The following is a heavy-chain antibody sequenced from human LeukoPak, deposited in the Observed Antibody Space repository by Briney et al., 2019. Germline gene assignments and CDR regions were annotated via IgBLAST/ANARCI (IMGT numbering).Heavy chain of an antibody. Sequence: PGGSLRLSCAASGFTFSSYAMSWVRQAPGKGLEWVSAISGSGGSTYYADSVKGRFTISRDNAKNSLYLQMNSLRAEDTAVYYCARDKIAEAGFFDYWGQGTLATVSS. D-gene: IGHD6-13*01. CDR2: ISGSGGST. J-gene: IGHJ4*02. CDR1: GFTFSSYA. CDR3: ARDKIAEAGFFDY. V-gene: IGHV3-23*01.